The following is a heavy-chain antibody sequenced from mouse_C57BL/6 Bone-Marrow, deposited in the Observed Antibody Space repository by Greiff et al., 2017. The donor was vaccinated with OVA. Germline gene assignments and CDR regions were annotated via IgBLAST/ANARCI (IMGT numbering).Heavy chain of an antibody. CDR2: IYPRSGNT. CDR1: GYTFTSYG. Sequence: QVQLKESGAELARPGASVKLSCKASGYTFTSYGISWVKQRTGQGLEWIGEIYPRSGNTYYNEKFKGKATLTADTSSSTAYMELRSLTSEDSSGYFCAKKFYWGQGTLVTVSA. CDR3: AKKFY. V-gene: IGHV1-81*01. D-gene: IGHD1-3*01. J-gene: IGHJ3*01.